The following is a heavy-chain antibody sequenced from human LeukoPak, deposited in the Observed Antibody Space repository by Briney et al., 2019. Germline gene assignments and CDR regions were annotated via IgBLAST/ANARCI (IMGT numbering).Heavy chain of an antibody. CDR3: ARSLDYGDYYMDV. D-gene: IGHD4-17*01. CDR1: GYSISSGYY. CDR2: IYHSGST. V-gene: IGHV4-38-2*02. Sequence: SETLSLTCTVSGYSISSGYYWGWIRQPPGKGLEWIGNIYHSGSTYYNPSLKSRVTISVDTSKKQFSLKLSSVTAADTAVYYCARSLDYGDYYMDVWGKGTAVTVSS. J-gene: IGHJ6*03.